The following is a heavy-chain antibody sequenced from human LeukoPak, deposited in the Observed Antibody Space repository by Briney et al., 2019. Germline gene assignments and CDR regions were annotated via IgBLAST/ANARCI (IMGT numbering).Heavy chain of an antibody. J-gene: IGHJ4*02. D-gene: IGHD2-2*01. V-gene: IGHV3-74*01. CDR3: ARDVGSSLHS. CDR1: GFTFGSSY. Sequence: GGSLRLSCAASGFTFGSSYMHWVRQDPGKGLVWASCISSDGTSTNYADSVKGRFTISRDNPKNTVYLQMNSLRAEDTAVYYCARDVGSSLHSWGQGTLVIVSS. CDR2: ISSDGTST.